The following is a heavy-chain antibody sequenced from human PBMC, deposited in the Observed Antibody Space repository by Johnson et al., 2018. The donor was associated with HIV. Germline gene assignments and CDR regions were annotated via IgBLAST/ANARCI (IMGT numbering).Heavy chain of an antibody. V-gene: IGHV3-7*01. CDR3: ARPPGVGSVDAFDI. D-gene: IGHD2-15*01. J-gene: IGHJ3*02. CDR1: GFTFSSYW. CDR2: IKQDGSEK. Sequence: VQLVESGGGVVRPGGSLRLSCAASGFTFSSYWMSWVRQAPGKGLEWVANIKQDGSEKYYVDSVKGRFTISRDNAKNSLYLQMNSLRAEDTAVYYCARPPGVGSVDAFDIWGQGTMVTVSS.